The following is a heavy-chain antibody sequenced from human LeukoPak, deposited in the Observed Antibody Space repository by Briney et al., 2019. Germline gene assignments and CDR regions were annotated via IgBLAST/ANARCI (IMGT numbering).Heavy chain of an antibody. Sequence: PSETLSLTCTVSGASVSASGYFWGWIRQPPGQGLEWIGTLHYSGSTYYNPSLKSRVTISVDTSKNQFSLKLNSVTSADTAVYYCARDWDGAFDFNTFDIWGQGTMVTVSS. CDR1: GASVSASGYF. CDR2: LHYSGST. J-gene: IGHJ3*02. CDR3: ARDWDGAFDFNTFDI. V-gene: IGHV4-39*07. D-gene: IGHD4/OR15-4a*01.